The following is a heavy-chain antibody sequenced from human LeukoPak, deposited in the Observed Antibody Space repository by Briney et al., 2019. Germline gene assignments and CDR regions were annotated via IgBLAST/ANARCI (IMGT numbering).Heavy chain of an antibody. J-gene: IGHJ4*02. V-gene: IGHV3-9*01. CDR2: ISWNSGSI. CDR3: ARVPYHGSSPFDY. Sequence: GRSLRLSCAASGFTFDDYAMHWVRQAPGKGLEWVSGISWNSGSIGYADSVKGRFTISRDNAKNTLYLQMNSLRAEDTAVYYCARVPYHGSSPFDYWGQGTLVTVSS. D-gene: IGHD6-6*01. CDR1: GFTFDDYA.